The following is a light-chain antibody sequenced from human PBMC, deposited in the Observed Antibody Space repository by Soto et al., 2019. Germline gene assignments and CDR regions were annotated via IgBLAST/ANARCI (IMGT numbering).Light chain of an antibody. CDR1: DSNIARNL. CDR2: KNS. V-gene: IGLV1-47*01. J-gene: IGLJ1*01. CDR3: VSWDANLRVYV. Sequence: QSVLTQPPSAPGAPGLRVTISCSGSDSNIARNLVYWYQQLPGTAPKLLIFKNSLRPSGVPDRFSGCKSGTSVSLAICGLRGEDEAGYYCVSWDANLRVYVFGTGTKLAVL.